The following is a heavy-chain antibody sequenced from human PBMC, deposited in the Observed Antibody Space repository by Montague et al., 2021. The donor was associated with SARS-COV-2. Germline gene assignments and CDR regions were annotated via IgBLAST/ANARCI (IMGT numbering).Heavy chain of an antibody. CDR1: GGSISSYY. J-gene: IGHJ4*02. CDR2: IYYSGST. Sequence: SETLSLTCTVSGGSISSYYWSWIRQPPGKGLEWIGYIYYSGSTDYNPSLKSRVTISVDTSKNQFSLKLSSVTAAATAVYYCARDLNDYSSSGGFDYWGQGTLVTVSS. D-gene: IGHD6-6*01. V-gene: IGHV4-59*12. CDR3: ARDLNDYSSSGGFDY.